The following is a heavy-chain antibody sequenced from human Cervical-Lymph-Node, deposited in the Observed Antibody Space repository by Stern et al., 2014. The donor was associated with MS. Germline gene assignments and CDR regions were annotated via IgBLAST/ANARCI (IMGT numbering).Heavy chain of an antibody. CDR3: AKGGTGGSWFGGAFDY. V-gene: IGHV1-18*01. CDR2: ISVFNGNT. Sequence: QVQLVQSGPEVKKPGASVKVSCKASGYSFRSHGISWVRQAPGQGLEWMGWISVFNGNTDYAQKFQGRITMTIDTSTSTAYMELRSLRGDDTAVYYCAKGGTGGSWFGGAFDYWGQGTLVTVSA. D-gene: IGHD6-13*01. CDR1: GYSFRSHG. J-gene: IGHJ4*02.